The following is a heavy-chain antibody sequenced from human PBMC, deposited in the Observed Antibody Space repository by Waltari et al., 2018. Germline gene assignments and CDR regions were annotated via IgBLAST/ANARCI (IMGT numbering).Heavy chain of an antibody. V-gene: IGHV5-51*03. CDR2: IYPGDSDT. J-gene: IGHJ6*03. Sequence: EVQLVQSGAEVKKPGESLKISCKGSGYSFTSYWIGWVRQLPGQGLEWMGIIYPGDSDTRYSPSFQGQVTISADKSISTAYLQWSSLKASDTAMYYCARGGIVGAPKAYYYYYMDVWGKGTTVTVSS. D-gene: IGHD1-26*01. CDR3: ARGGIVGAPKAYYYYYMDV. CDR1: GYSFTSYW.